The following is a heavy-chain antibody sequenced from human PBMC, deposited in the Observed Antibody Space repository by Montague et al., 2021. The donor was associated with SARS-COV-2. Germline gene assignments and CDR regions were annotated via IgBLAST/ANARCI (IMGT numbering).Heavy chain of an antibody. CDR2: TYYRSKWYS. V-gene: IGHV6-1*01. D-gene: IGHD2-15*01. CDR1: GDSVSSNSVA. CDR3: AKASCSGVGCDYFDC. J-gene: IGHJ4*02. Sequence: CAISGDSVSSNSVAWSWLRQSPSRGLEWLGRTYYRSKWYSDYAPSLRXXLTVNPDASKNEFSLELNYVTLEDTAIYYCAKASCSGVGCDYFDCWGRGTLVTVSS.